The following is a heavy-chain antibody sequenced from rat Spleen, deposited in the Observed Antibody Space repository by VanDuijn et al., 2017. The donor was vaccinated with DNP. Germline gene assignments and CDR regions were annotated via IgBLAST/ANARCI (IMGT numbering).Heavy chain of an antibody. V-gene: IGHV3-3*01. CDR2: INSAGSI. CDR3: TRGDILRSFDY. D-gene: IGHD1-6*01. CDR1: GYSITSCCR. J-gene: IGHJ2*01. Sequence: EVQLQESGPGLVEPSQSLSLTCSVTGYSITSCCRWTWIRKFPGNKLEWMGYINSAGSIEYNPSLKGRISITSDTSKNQFFLQVNSVTTDDTATYHCTRGDILRSFDYWGQGVMVTVSS.